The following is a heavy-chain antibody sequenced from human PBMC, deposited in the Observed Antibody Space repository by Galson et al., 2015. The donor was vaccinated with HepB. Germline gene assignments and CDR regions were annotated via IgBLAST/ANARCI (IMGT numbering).Heavy chain of an antibody. CDR1: GFTFSSYA. CDR2: ISSSGSNT. D-gene: IGHD6-19*01. V-gene: IGHV3-23*01. J-gene: IGHJ4*02. CDR3: AKRQVSGETFFDY. Sequence: SLRLSCAASGFTFSSYAMSWVRQAPGKGLEWVSAISSSGSNTYYADHVKGRFTISRDNSKNTLYLQLNSLQAEDTAVYYCAKRQVSGETFFDYWGQGALVTVSS.